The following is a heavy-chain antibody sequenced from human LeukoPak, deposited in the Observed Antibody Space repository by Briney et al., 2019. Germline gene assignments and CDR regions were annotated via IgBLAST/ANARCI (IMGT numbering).Heavy chain of an antibody. J-gene: IGHJ4*02. CDR3: ARVGDGYNENF. D-gene: IGHD5-24*01. CDR1: GFTVRSNP. CDR2: IYSGGNT. Sequence: GGSLRLSCAASGFTVRSNPMSWVRQAPGKGLEWVSLIYSGGNTYYANSVKGRFTISRDNSENTLYLQMNSLRADDTAVYYRARVGDGYNENFWGQGTLVTVSS. V-gene: IGHV3-66*01.